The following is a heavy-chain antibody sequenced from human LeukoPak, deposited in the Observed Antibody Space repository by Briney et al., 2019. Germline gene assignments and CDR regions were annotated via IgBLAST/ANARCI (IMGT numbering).Heavy chain of an antibody. CDR1: VASISSYY. D-gene: IGHD6-6*01. V-gene: IGHV4-59*08. CDR3: ARQIMGSQLVFDY. Sequence: KPSETLSLTCTVSVASISSYYWSWIRQPPGKGLEWIGYIYYSGSTNYNPSLQSRVTISVDTSKNQFSLKLSSVTAADTAVYYCARQIMGSQLVFDYWGQGTLVTVSS. CDR2: IYYSGST. J-gene: IGHJ4*02.